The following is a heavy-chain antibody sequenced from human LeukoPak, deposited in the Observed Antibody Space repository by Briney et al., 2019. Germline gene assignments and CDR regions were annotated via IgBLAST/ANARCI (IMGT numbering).Heavy chain of an antibody. D-gene: IGHD1-26*01. CDR1: GGSFSGYY. V-gene: IGHV4-34*01. Sequence: PSETLSLTCAVYGGSFSGYYWSWIRQPPGKGLEWIGEINHSGSANYNPSLKSRVTISVDTSKNQFSLKLSSVIAADTAVYYCASSGIVGAAYFDYWGQGTLVTVSS. CDR3: ASSGIVGAAYFDY. CDR2: INHSGSA. J-gene: IGHJ4*02.